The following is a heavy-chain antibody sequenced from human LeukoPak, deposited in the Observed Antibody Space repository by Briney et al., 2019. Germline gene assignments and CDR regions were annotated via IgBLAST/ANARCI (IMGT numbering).Heavy chain of an antibody. D-gene: IGHD3-22*01. V-gene: IGHV3-73*01. Sequence: GGSLRLSCAASGFTFSGSAMHWVRQASGKGLEWVGRIRSKANSYAAAYAASVKGRFTISRDDSKNTAYLQMNSLKTEDTAVYYCTRHADYYDSSGYYSEFDYWGQGTLVTVSS. CDR1: GFTFSGSA. CDR3: TRHADYYDSSGYYSEFDY. CDR2: IRSKANSYAA. J-gene: IGHJ4*02.